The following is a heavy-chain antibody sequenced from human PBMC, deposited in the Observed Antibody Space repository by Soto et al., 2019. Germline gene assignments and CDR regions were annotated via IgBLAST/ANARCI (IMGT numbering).Heavy chain of an antibody. D-gene: IGHD3-16*01. J-gene: IGHJ6*02. CDR3: VKEAYQGSYYYYAFDA. V-gene: IGHV3-9*01. Sequence: EVQLVESGGGSVQPGRSLRLSCAASGFAFDKSGMHWVRQVPGKGLEWVTGIRWNSGSKGYAESVRRRFTISRDNAKNSLYLEMNSLTREATALYYSVKEAYQGSYYYYAFDAWGQGTTVTVSS. CDR1: GFAFDKSG. CDR2: IRWNSGSK.